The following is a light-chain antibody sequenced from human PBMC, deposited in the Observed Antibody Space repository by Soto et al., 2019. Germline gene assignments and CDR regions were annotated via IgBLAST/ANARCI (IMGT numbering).Light chain of an antibody. CDR2: EVT. V-gene: IGLV2-14*01. J-gene: IGLJ3*02. Sequence: QSALTQPASVSGSPGQSITISCTGTSSDVGVYDYVSWYQQHPGKAPKLIISEVTNRPSGVSDRFSGSKSGNTASLTISGLQADDEADYYFSSYTTSNTWVFGGGTKVTVL. CDR1: SSDVGVYDY. CDR3: SSYTTSNTWV.